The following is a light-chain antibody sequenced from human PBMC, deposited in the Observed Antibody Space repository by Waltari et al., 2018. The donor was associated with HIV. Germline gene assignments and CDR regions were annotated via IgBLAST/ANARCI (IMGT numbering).Light chain of an antibody. Sequence: QSALTPPPPAPGSPGQSVTLSCTRTSSDVGGSEYVSWYQQHPVKAPKLMIYEINKRPSGVPDRFSGSKSANTASLTVSGLQADDEADYYCNSYAGSNNWVFGGGTKLTVL. J-gene: IGLJ3*02. V-gene: IGLV2-8*01. CDR3: NSYAGSNNWV. CDR1: SSDVGGSEY. CDR2: EIN.